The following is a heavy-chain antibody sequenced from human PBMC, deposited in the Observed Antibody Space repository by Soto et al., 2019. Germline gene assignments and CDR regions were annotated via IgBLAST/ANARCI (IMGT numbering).Heavy chain of an antibody. V-gene: IGHV1-46*01. D-gene: IGHD5-18*01. Sequence: GVSGKVCCKASGYPFTYYHLHLVRQAPGQGLEWMGIINPNGGDTTYAQKFHGRVTMTRDTSTSTVYMEVSSLRSEDTALYYCARLPHSYGLLFYLAYWGQGTLVTVS. CDR3: ARLPHSYGLLFYLAY. J-gene: IGHJ4*02. CDR2: INPNGGDT. CDR1: GYPFTYYH.